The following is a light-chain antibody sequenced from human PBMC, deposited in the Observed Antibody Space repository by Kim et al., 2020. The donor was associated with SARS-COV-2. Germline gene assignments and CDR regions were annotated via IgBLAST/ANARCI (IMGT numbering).Light chain of an antibody. CDR2: GYN. CDR1: YSNVGRNT. J-gene: IGLJ2*01. Sequence: GQRLTIFCSGSYSNVGRNTVNWWQQLPGTAPKLLIFGYNQTPSGVPARFSASKSGTSASLAISGLQSEDEADYYCAAWDDNLNGVGFGGGTQLTVL. CDR3: AAWDDNLNGVG. V-gene: IGLV1-44*01.